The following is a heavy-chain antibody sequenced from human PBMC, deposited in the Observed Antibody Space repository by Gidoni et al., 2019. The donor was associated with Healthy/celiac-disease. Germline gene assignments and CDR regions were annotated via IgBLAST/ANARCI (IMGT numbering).Heavy chain of an antibody. D-gene: IGHD3-22*01. CDR2: INPSGGST. CDR1: GYTFPSYY. CDR3: ARDVDPYYYDSSGYQSAFDI. V-gene: IGHV1-46*01. Sequence: QVQLVQSGAEVKKPGASVKVSCKASGYTFPSYYMHWVRQAPGQGLEWMGIINPSGGSTSYAQKFQGRVTMTRDTSTSTVYMELSSLRSEDTAVYYCARDVDPYYYDSSGYQSAFDIWGQGTMVTVSS. J-gene: IGHJ3*02.